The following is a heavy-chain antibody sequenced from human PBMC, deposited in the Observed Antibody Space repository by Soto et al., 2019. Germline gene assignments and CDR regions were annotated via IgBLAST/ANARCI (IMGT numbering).Heavy chain of an antibody. CDR3: ARAIGYCSGGSCYSGWFDP. V-gene: IGHV1-69*06. J-gene: IGHJ5*02. CDR2: IIPIFGTA. CDR1: GGTFSSYA. D-gene: IGHD2-15*01. Sequence: ASVKVSCKASGGTFSSYAISWVRQAPGQGLEWMGGIIPIFGTANYAQKFQGRVTITADKSTSTAYMELSSLRSEDTAVYYCARAIGYCSGGSCYSGWFDPWGQGTLVTVSS.